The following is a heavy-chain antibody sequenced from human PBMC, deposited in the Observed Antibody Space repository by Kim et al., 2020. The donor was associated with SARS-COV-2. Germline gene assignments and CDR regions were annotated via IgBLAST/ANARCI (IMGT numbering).Heavy chain of an antibody. V-gene: IGHV1-3*01. Sequence: ASVKVSCKASGYTFTSYAMQWVRQAPGQRREWMGWINAGHGNTKYSQKFQGRVTITRDTSARTAYMELGSLRSEDTAGDYGARDLSIAARGYYYGMVVWG. J-gene: IGHJ6*02. CDR2: INAGHGNT. CDR1: GYTFTSYA. CDR3: ARDLSIAARGYYYGMVV. D-gene: IGHD6-6*01.